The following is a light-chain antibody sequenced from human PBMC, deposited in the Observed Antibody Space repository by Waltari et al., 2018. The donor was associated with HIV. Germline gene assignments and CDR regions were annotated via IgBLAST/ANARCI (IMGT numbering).Light chain of an antibody. Sequence: QSALTQPASVSGSPGQSITISCTGPSSDVGGYKSVSWYQHLPGKAPKLMIYEVTNRPSGVSDRFSGSKSGNTASLTISGLQAEDEADYYCSSYTTDSTLVFGAGTKLTVL. CDR1: SSDVGGYKS. V-gene: IGLV2-14*01. CDR3: SSYTTDSTLV. J-gene: IGLJ3*02. CDR2: EVT.